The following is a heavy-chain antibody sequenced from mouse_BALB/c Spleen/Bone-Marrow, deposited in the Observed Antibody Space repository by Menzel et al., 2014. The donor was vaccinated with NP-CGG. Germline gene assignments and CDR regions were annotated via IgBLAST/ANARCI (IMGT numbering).Heavy chain of an antibody. D-gene: IGHD2-10*02. Sequence: QVQLQQSGAELAKPGASVKMSCKASGYTFTSYWMHWVKQRPGQGLEWIGYINPSTGYTEYNQKFKDKATLTADKSSSTAYMQLSSLTSEDSAVYYCARDGYANYEGFAYWGQGTLVNVSA. V-gene: IGHV1-7*01. CDR2: INPSTGYT. CDR1: GYTFTSYW. J-gene: IGHJ3*01. CDR3: ARDGYANYEGFAY.